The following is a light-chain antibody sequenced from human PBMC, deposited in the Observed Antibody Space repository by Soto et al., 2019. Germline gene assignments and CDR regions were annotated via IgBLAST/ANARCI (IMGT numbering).Light chain of an antibody. V-gene: IGKV3-15*01. Sequence: IVMTQSPATLSVSPGERATLSCRASQSVSSYLAWYQQKPGQAPRLLIYDASTRATGIPVRFSGSGSGTEFILTISSLQPEDVATYYCQKYNSAPWTFGQGTKVDIK. CDR1: QSVSSY. CDR3: QKYNSAPWT. CDR2: DAS. J-gene: IGKJ1*01.